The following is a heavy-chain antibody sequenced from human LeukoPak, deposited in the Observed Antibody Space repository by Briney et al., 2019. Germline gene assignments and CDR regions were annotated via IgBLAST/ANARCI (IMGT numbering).Heavy chain of an antibody. CDR3: AREVWGPEY. Sequence: PGGSLRLSCVASRFTFSDYRMTWVRQAPGKGLEWIAYISNDLTTIHYAASVKGRFTISRDNTKNSVYLQMSSLRAEDTAVYYCAREVWGPEYWGQGTLVTVSS. CDR2: ISNDLTTI. D-gene: IGHD1-14*01. V-gene: IGHV3-48*04. J-gene: IGHJ4*02. CDR1: RFTFSDYR.